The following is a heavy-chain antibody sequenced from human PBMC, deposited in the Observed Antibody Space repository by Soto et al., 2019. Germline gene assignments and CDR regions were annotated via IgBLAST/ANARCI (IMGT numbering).Heavy chain of an antibody. D-gene: IGHD6-19*01. CDR1: GFTFNYYA. V-gene: IGHV3-23*01. CDR2: ISASGGST. J-gene: IGHJ5*02. CDR3: AKRGIEVAGKYRWFDP. Sequence: EVQLLESGGGLVQPGGSLSLSCAASGFTFNYYAMTWVRQAPGKGLEWVSTISASGGSTYYADSVKGRFTISRDNSKNKLYLQMTSLRAEDTAVYYCAKRGIEVAGKYRWFDPWGQGTLVTVSS.